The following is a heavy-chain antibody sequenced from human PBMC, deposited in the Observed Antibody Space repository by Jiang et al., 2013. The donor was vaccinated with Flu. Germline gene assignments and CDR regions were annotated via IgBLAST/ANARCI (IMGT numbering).Heavy chain of an antibody. CDR2: IIPIFGTA. CDR3: ARDNVLRFLEWLSTEPRIDYYGMDV. D-gene: IGHD3-3*01. J-gene: IGHJ6*02. Sequence: GAEVKKPGSSVKVSCKASGGTFSSYAISWVRQAPGQGLEWMGGIIPIFGTANYAQKFQGRVTITADESTSTAYMELSSLRSEDTAVYYCARDNVLRFLEWLSTEPRIDYYGMDVWGQGTTVTVSS. V-gene: IGHV1-69*01. CDR1: GGTFSSYA.